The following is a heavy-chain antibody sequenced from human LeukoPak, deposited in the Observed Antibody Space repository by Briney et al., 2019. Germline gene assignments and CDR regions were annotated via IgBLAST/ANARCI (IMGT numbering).Heavy chain of an antibody. CDR1: GFTFSSYA. CDR2: ISYDGSNK. J-gene: IGHJ6*02. CDR3: ARGSSSWESPYYYYGMDV. D-gene: IGHD6-13*01. Sequence: GRSLRLSCAASGFTFSSYAMHWVRQAPGKGLEWVAVISYDGSNKYYADSVKGRFTISRDNAKNSLYLQMNSLRAEDTAVYYCARGSSSWESPYYYYGMDVWGQGTTVTVSS. V-gene: IGHV3-30-3*01.